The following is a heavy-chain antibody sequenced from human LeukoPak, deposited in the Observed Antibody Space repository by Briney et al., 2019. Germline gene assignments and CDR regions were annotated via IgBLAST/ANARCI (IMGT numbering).Heavy chain of an antibody. D-gene: IGHD3-22*01. J-gene: IGHJ4*02. V-gene: IGHV1-2*02. Sequence: GASVKVSCKTSGYTFTSYYIHWLRQAPGQRFEWMGWSDPKSGATKYEHFQGRVTMTRDTSISTAYMQLSRLSSDDTAVYYCARVDDRGHYYDSSGPRKLFDYWGQGTLVTVSS. CDR1: GYTFTSYY. CDR2: SDPKSGAT. CDR3: ARVDDRGHYYDSSGPRKLFDY.